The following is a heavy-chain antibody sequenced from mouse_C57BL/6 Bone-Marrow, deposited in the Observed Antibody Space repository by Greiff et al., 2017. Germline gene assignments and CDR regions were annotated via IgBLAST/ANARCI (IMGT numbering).Heavy chain of an antibody. CDR3: ARHRGYCDV. V-gene: IGHV5-6*02. CDR1: GFTFSSYG. J-gene: IGHJ1*03. CDR2: ISSGGSYT. Sequence: EVKLVESGGDLVKPGGSLKLSCAASGFTFSSYGMSWVRQTPDKRLEWVATISSGGSYTYYPDSVKGRVTISRDKAKNTLYLQLSRLKSEDTAMYYWARHRGYCDVWGTGTTVTVSS.